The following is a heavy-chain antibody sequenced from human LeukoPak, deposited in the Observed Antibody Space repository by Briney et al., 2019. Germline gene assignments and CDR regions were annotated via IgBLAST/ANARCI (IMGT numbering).Heavy chain of an antibody. J-gene: IGHJ3*02. D-gene: IGHD3-22*01. V-gene: IGHV3-7*01. Sequence: GGSLRLSCAASGFTFSGYWMSWVRQAPGKGLEWVANIKQDGSEKYYVDSVKGRFTISRDNAKNSLYLQMNSLRAEDTAVYYCARDGVVVITTNDAFDIWGQGTMVTVSS. CDR3: ARDGVVVITTNDAFDI. CDR1: GFTFSGYW. CDR2: IKQDGSEK.